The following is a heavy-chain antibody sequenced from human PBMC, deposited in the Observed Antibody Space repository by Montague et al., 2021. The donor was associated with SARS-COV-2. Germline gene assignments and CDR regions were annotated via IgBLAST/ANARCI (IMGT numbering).Heavy chain of an antibody. CDR1: GGSISTGSYY. V-gene: IGHV4-61*02. J-gene: IGHJ6*02. D-gene: IGHD3-9*01. CDR2: IYTSGST. Sequence: TLSLTCTVSGGSISTGSYYWSWIRQPAGKGLEWIGRIYTSGSTNYNPSLKIRVTISVDTSKNQFSLKLSSVTAADTAVYYCARGRHYDILTSYYKDGMDVWGQGTTVTVSS. CDR3: ARGRHYDILTSYYKDGMDV.